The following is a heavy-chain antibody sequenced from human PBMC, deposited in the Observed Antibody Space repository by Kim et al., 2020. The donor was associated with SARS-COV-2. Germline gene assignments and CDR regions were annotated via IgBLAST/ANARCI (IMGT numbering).Heavy chain of an antibody. Sequence: GGSLRLSCAASGFTFSTYWMYWVRQAPGKGLVWVSRINSDGSSTNYADSVKGRFTISRDNAKNTLYLQMNSLRAEDTAVYYCARASSTSCPCYYMDVWGQGTPVTVSS. J-gene: IGHJ6*03. CDR1: GFTFSTYW. D-gene: IGHD2-2*01. CDR3: ARASSTSCPCYYMDV. CDR2: INSDGSST. V-gene: IGHV3-74*01.